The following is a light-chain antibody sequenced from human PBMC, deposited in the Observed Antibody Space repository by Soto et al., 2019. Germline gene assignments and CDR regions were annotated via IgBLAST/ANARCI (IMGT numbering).Light chain of an antibody. CDR3: QQSYSAPLT. CDR1: QSISNY. CDR2: AAS. J-gene: IGKJ4*01. V-gene: IGKV1-39*01. Sequence: DIQLTQSPAALSTSVGDRVTITCRASQSISNYLHWYQQRPGKAPKLLIYAASSLQSGVPSRFSGSGSGTDFTLIISSLQPEDSATYYCQQSYSAPLTFGGGTKVEIK.